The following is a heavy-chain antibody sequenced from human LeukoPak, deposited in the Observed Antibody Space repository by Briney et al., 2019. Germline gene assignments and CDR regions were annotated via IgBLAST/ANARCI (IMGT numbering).Heavy chain of an antibody. V-gene: IGHV4-34*01. D-gene: IGHD3-22*01. CDR3: ARIPDYYDSSGYYFGPFDY. J-gene: IGHJ4*02. Sequence: EPSETLSLTCAVYGGSFSGYYWSWIRQPPGKGLEWIGEINHSGSTNYNPSLKSRVTISVDTSKNQFSLKLSSVTAADTAVYYCARIPDYYDSSGYYFGPFDYWGQGTLVTVSS. CDR2: INHSGST. CDR1: GGSFSGYY.